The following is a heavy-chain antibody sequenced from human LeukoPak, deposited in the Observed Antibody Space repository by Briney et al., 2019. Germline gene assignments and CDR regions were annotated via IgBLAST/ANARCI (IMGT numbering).Heavy chain of an antibody. J-gene: IGHJ4*02. V-gene: IGHV3-30*18. D-gene: IGHD1-26*01. CDR2: TSYDGTKE. Sequence: PGRSLRLSCAASGFTFSNHGMHWVRQAPGKGLEWVAVTSYDGTKEHYADSVKGRFTISRDNSRDTVFLQMNSLTEDDTAVYFCAKARVTHAWEIVYYDYWGQGAQVTVSS. CDR3: AKARVTHAWEIVYYDY. CDR1: GFTFSNHG.